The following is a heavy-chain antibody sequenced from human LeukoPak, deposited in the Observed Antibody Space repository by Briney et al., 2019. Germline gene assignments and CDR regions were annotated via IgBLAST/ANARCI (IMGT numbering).Heavy chain of an antibody. CDR2: IQNDGGDK. V-gene: IGHV3-30*02. CDR1: GINFRSSG. Sequence: GGSLRLSRVASGINFRSSGMHWVRQAPGKGLEWVTFIQNDGGDKHSADSVKGRFTISRDNAKNTVYLHMHSMRVDDTALYDCVSEGGRVAPGGFVYWGQGTLVTVSS. D-gene: IGHD2-15*01. CDR3: VSEGGRVAPGGFVY. J-gene: IGHJ4*02.